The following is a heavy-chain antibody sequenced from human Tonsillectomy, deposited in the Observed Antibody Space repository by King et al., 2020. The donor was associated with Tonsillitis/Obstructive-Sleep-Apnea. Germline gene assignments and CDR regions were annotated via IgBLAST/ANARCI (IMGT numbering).Heavy chain of an antibody. CDR1: GYRFTTYW. CDR2: IYPGDSDT. J-gene: IGHJ4*01. D-gene: IGHD3-22*01. V-gene: IGHV5-51*01. Sequence: VQLVESGAEVKKPGESLKISCKGSGYRFTTYWIGWVRQMPGKGLEWMGIIYPGDSDTRYSQSFQGQVTMSADKSISTAYLQWSSLKASDTAMYYCARHXXDISXXYSSLDYWXXGTLVTVXS. CDR3: ARHXXDISXXYSSLDY.